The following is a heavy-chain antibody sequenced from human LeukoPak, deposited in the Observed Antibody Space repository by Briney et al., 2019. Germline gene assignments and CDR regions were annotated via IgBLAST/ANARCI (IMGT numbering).Heavy chain of an antibody. Sequence: PGGSLRLSCAASGLTFNSYAMHSVRQAPGKGLEWVAVISYDGGNKYYADSVKGRFNISRDNSKNTLYLQMNSLRAEDTAVYYCARTIVVVPAAPLGYWGQGTLVTVSS. CDR2: ISYDGGNK. J-gene: IGHJ4*02. D-gene: IGHD2-2*01. V-gene: IGHV3-30*01. CDR3: ARTIVVVPAAPLGY. CDR1: GLTFNSYA.